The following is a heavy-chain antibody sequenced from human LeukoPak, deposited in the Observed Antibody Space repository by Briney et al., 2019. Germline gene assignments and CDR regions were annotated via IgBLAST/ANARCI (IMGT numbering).Heavy chain of an antibody. CDR3: ARAYCSSIRCSYYFDS. CDR1: GFTFSDYY. V-gene: IGHV3-11*04. Sequence: GGSLRLSCAASGFTFSDYYVSWIRQAPGKGLEWVSYISSSGSTIYYADSVKGRFTISRDNAKNSLYLQMNSLRAEDTAVYYCARAYCSSIRCSYYFDSWGQGTLVTVSS. D-gene: IGHD2-2*01. J-gene: IGHJ4*02. CDR2: ISSSGSTI.